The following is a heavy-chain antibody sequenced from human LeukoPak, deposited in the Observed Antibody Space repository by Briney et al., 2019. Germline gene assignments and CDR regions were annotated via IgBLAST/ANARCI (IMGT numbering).Heavy chain of an antibody. D-gene: IGHD3-22*01. V-gene: IGHV3-7*01. CDR3: ARGYYYDSSSSDY. CDR1: GFTFSSYW. J-gene: IGHJ4*02. CDR2: IKQDGSEK. Sequence: PGGSLSLSCAASGFTFSSYWMSWVRQAPGKGLEWVANIKQDGSEKYYVDSVKGRFTISRDNAKNSLYLQMNSLRAEDTAVYYCARGYYYDSSSSDYWGQGTLVTVSS.